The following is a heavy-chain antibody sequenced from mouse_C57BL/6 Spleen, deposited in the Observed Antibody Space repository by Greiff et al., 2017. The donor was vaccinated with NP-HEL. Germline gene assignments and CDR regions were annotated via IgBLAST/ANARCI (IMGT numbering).Heavy chain of an antibody. CDR2: IDPSDSYT. Sequence: QVQLQQPGAELVMPGASVKLFCKASGYTFTSYWMHWVKQRPGQGLEWIGEIDPSDSYTNYNQKFKGKSTLTVDKSSSTAYMQLSSLTSEDSAVYYCARVGADYWGQGTTLTVSS. J-gene: IGHJ2*01. CDR1: GYTFTSYW. V-gene: IGHV1-69*01. CDR3: ARVGADY.